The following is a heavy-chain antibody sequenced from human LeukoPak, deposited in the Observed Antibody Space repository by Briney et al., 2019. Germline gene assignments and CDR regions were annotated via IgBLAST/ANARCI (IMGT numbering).Heavy chain of an antibody. CDR2: ISSSGSTI. CDR1: GFTFSSYE. J-gene: IGHJ6*03. Sequence: PGGSLRLSCAASGFTFSSYEMNWVRQAPGKGLEWVSYISSSGSTIYYADSVKGRFTISRDNSKNTLYLQMNSLRAEDTAVYYCARDAAIQLWLPYYYYYYYMDVWGKGTTVTVSS. V-gene: IGHV3-48*03. D-gene: IGHD5-18*01. CDR3: ARDAAIQLWLPYYYYYYYMDV.